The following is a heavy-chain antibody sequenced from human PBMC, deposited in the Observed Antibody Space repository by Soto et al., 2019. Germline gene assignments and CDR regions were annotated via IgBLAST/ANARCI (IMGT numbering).Heavy chain of an antibody. CDR1: GFTFSSYA. D-gene: IGHD6-19*01. CDR3: ARDSSGYFAIDI. CDR2: IYYSGST. Sequence: LRLSCAASGFTFSSYAMSWIRQHPGKGLEWIGYIYYSGSTYYNPSLKSRVTISVDTSKNQFSLKLSSVTAADTAVYFCARDSSGYFAIDIWGQATMVTGSS. J-gene: IGHJ3*02. V-gene: IGHV4-31*02.